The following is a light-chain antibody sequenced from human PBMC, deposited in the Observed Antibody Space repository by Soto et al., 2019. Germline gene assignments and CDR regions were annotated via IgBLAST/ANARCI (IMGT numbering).Light chain of an antibody. CDR1: QSIGTS. J-gene: IGKJ3*01. V-gene: IGKV1-39*01. CDR3: QQSYTAPFT. Sequence: DFQMTQSPSSLSASVGDRVSITCRASQSIGTSLNWYQQKPGKAPKLLIYSASTLQGGGPSRFSGSGSGTDFTLTINSLQPEDFATYYCQQSYTAPFTFGPGTKVDVK. CDR2: SAS.